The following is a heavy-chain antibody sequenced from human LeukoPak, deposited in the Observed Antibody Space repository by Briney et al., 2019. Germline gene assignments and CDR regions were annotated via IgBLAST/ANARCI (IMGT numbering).Heavy chain of an antibody. Sequence: SVKVSCKASGGTFSSYAVSWVRQAPGQGLEWMGRIVPMFGATSCAQNFQGRVTITADKSTSTAYMELSSLRSEDTAVYYCAREVPEYYNSSGNSAFDPWGLGTLVTVSS. J-gene: IGHJ5*02. V-gene: IGHV1-69*06. D-gene: IGHD3-22*01. CDR2: IVPMFGAT. CDR3: AREVPEYYNSSGNSAFDP. CDR1: GGTFSSYA.